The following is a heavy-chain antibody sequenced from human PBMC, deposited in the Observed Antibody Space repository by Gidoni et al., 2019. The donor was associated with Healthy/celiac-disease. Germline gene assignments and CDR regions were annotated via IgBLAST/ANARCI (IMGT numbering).Heavy chain of an antibody. J-gene: IGHJ5*02. CDR3: ARVEEADYYGP. D-gene: IGHD3-10*01. Sequence: EVQLVESEGCLVKPGGYLILSCAASGSTFSRYSMNVVSQVPGKGLEWVSSISSSSSYIYYADSVKGRCTISRDNAKNSLYLQMNSLRAEDTAVYYCARVEEADYYGPWGQGTLVTVSS. CDR2: ISSSSSYI. CDR1: GSTFSRYS. V-gene: IGHV3-21*01.